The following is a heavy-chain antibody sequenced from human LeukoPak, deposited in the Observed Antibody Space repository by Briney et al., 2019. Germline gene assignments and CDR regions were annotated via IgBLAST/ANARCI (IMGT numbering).Heavy chain of an antibody. D-gene: IGHD3-9*01. CDR3: ARGYYDLLTGHVVTYYFDY. Sequence: ASVKVSCKASGYTFTNYAVHWVRQAPGQRLEWMGWINAGNGKTNYSQKFQVRVTLTRDTSASTVYMELSSLRSEDTAVYYCARGYYDLLTGHVVTYYFDYWGQGTLVTVSS. V-gene: IGHV1-3*01. J-gene: IGHJ4*02. CDR1: GYTFTNYA. CDR2: INAGNGKT.